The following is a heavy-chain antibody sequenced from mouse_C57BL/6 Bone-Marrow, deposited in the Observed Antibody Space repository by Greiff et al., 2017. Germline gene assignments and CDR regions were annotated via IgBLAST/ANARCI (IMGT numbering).Heavy chain of an antibody. CDR3: TRPTTVQFAY. CDR1: GYTFTDYE. V-gene: IGHV1-15*01. J-gene: IGHJ3*01. Sequence: VQLQQSGAELVRPGASVTLSCKASGYTFTDYEMHWVKQTPVHGLEWIGAIDPGSGGTAYNQKFKGKAILTADNSSSTAYMELRGMTSEDSAVYYCTRPTTVQFAYWGQGTLVTVSA. CDR2: IDPGSGGT. D-gene: IGHD1-1*01.